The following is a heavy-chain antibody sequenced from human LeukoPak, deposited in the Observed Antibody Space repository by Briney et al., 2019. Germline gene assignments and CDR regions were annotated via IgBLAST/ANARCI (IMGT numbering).Heavy chain of an antibody. D-gene: IGHD5-18*01. J-gene: IGHJ4*02. Sequence: SVKVSCKASGGTFSSYAISWVRQAPGQGREWMGGIIPIFGTENYAQKFQGRVTITTDESTSTAYMELSSLRSEDTAVYYCARDGKDTAADYWGQGTLVTVSS. CDR2: IIPIFGTE. CDR3: ARDGKDTAADY. V-gene: IGHV1-69*05. CDR1: GGTFSSYA.